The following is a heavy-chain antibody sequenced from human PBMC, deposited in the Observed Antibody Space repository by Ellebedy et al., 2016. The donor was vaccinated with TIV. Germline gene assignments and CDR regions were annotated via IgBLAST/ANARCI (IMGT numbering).Heavy chain of an antibody. V-gene: IGHV3-74*01. Sequence: GESLKISCAASRFTFRHYWMHWVRQAPGKGPVWVSRINIDVSSTSYAESVKGRFTISRDNAKNTLYLQMNSLRAEDTAVYYCARAGSGGWEAYFDLWGRGTLVTVSS. CDR1: RFTFRHYW. CDR2: INIDVSST. D-gene: IGHD6-19*01. J-gene: IGHJ2*01. CDR3: ARAGSGGWEAYFDL.